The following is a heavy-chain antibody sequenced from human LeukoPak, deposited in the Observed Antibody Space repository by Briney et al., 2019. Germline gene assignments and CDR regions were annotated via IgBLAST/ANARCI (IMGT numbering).Heavy chain of an antibody. CDR1: GGSISSYY. CDR2: IYYSGST. Sequence: PSETLSLTCTVSGGSISSYYWSWIRQPPGKGLEWIGYIYYSGSTNYNPSLKSRVTISVDTSKNQFSLKLSSVTAADTAVYYCARLSYYDSSGYYYFFDYWGQGTLVTVSS. D-gene: IGHD3-22*01. CDR3: ARLSYYDSSGYYYFFDY. J-gene: IGHJ4*02. V-gene: IGHV4-59*01.